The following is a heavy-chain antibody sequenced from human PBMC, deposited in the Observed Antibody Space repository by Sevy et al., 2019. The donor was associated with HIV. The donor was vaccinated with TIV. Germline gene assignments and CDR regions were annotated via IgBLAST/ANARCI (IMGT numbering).Heavy chain of an antibody. CDR1: RFTFSSYW. Sequence: GGSLRLSCAASRFTFSSYWMSWVRQAPGKGLEWVANINQDGSEKYLLDSVKGRFTISRDNAKNSLYLQMNSLRAEDSSVYFCARVSSIYYDRGYFYAMDVWGQGTTVTVSS. CDR2: INQDGSEK. CDR3: ARVSSIYYDRGYFYAMDV. J-gene: IGHJ6*02. D-gene: IGHD3-22*01. V-gene: IGHV3-7*01.